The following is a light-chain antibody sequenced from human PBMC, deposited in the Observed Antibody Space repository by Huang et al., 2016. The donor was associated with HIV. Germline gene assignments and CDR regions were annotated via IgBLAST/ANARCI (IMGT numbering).Light chain of an antibody. CDR1: QSSSSY. CDR2: AAS. V-gene: IGKV1-39*01. Sequence: DIQMTQSPSSLSASVGDSVTITCRASQSSSSYLNWYEQKPGKAPKRMIYAASSLQSGVPSRFSGSGSGTDLTLTISSLQPEDFATYYCQQRDSTPPYTFGQGTKLEIK. CDR3: QQRDSTPPYT. J-gene: IGKJ2*01.